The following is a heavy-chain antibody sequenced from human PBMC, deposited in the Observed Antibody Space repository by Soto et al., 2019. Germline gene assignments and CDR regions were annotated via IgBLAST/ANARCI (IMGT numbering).Heavy chain of an antibody. CDR1: GFTFSSHG. CDR2: ISSNGINE. J-gene: IGHJ4*02. V-gene: IGHV3-30*18. CDR3: AKDEIMYSRTSGPFDY. D-gene: IGHD6-13*01. Sequence: VGSLRLSCAASGFTFSSHGMHWVRQAPGKGLEWVAVISSNGINEFYSDSAMGRFTISRDDSKNTLYLQLNSLRAEDTAVYYCAKDEIMYSRTSGPFDYWGQGTPVTVSS.